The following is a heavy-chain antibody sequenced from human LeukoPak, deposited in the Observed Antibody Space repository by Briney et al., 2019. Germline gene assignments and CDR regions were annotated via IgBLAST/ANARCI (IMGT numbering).Heavy chain of an antibody. Sequence: ASVKVSCKASGYTFTSYGISWVRQAPGQGLEWMGWISAYNGNTNYAQKLRGRVTMTTDTSTSTAYMELRSLRSDDTAVYYCARDPGIAAAERGFDYWGQGTLVTVSS. D-gene: IGHD6-13*01. J-gene: IGHJ4*02. CDR1: GYTFTSYG. CDR2: ISAYNGNT. CDR3: ARDPGIAAAERGFDY. V-gene: IGHV1-18*01.